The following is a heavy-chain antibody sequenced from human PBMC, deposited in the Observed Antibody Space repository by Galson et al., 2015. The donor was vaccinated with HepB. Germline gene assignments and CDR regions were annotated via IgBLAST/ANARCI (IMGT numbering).Heavy chain of an antibody. J-gene: IGHJ4*02. Sequence: SLRLSCAASGFTFSDFYMSWIRQAPGKGLEWVSYISSSSSYTSYADSVKGRFTISRDNAKNSLYLHMNSLRAEDTAVYYCARRHRSSGWYYFDYWGQGTLVTVSS. CDR3: ARRHRSSGWYYFDY. CDR1: GFTFSDFY. V-gene: IGHV3-11*03. CDR2: ISSSSSYT. D-gene: IGHD6-19*01.